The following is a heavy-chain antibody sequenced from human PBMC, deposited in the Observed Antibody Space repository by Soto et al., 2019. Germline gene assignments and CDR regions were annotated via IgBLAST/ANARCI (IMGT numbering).Heavy chain of an antibody. V-gene: IGHV3-23*01. Sequence: GGSLRLSCAASGFTFNNYWMHWVRRAPGKGLEWVSSIRQSGDRSSYADSAKGRFTISRDNSKNTLYLQMNGLRLDDTAVYYCVTAVRTRLDNWGPGTLVTVSS. CDR3: VTAVRTRLDN. CDR2: IRQSGDRS. CDR1: GFTFNNYW. D-gene: IGHD3-10*01. J-gene: IGHJ4*02.